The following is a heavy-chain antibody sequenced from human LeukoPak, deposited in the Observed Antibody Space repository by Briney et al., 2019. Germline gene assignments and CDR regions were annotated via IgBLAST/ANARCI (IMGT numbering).Heavy chain of an antibody. J-gene: IGHJ4*02. D-gene: IGHD3-22*01. CDR3: ARHKNYDSSGYYWSFDY. CDR1: GGSISSGNHY. CDR2: IYYSGST. Sequence: SETLSLTCTVSGGSISSGNHYWGWIRQSPGKGLEWIGSIYYSGSTYYNPSLKSRVTISVDTSKNQFSLKLSFVTAADTAVYYCARHKNYDSSGYYWSFDYWGQGTLVTVSS. V-gene: IGHV4-39*01.